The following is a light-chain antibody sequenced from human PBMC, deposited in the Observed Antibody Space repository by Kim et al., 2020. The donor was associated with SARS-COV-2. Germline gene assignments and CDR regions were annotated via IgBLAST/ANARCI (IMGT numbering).Light chain of an antibody. V-gene: IGLV3-21*04. J-gene: IGLJ1*01. CDR1: KIGSKS. CDR2: YDS. Sequence: SYELTQPPSVSVAPGKTARITCGGNKIGSKSVHWYQQKPGQAPVLVIYYDSDRPSGIPERFSGSNSGNTATLTISRVEAGDEADYYCQVWDSSSDHYVFG. CDR3: QVWDSSSDHYV.